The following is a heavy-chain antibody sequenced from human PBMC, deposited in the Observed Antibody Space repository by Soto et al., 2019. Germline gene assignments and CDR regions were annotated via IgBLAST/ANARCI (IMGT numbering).Heavy chain of an antibody. CDR3: ARDSGIVVVTYYGMDV. Sequence: QVQPVQSGAEVKKPGSSVKVSCKASGGTFSSYAISWVRQAPGQGLEWMGGIIPIFGTANYAQKFQGRVTITADEATSTAYMELSSLRSEDTAVYYCARDSGIVVVTYYGMDVWGQGTTVTVSS. V-gene: IGHV1-69*01. J-gene: IGHJ6*02. CDR1: GGTFSSYA. CDR2: IIPIFGTA. D-gene: IGHD3-22*01.